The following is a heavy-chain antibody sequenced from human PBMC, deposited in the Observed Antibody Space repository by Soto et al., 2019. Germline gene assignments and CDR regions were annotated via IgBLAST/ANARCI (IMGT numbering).Heavy chain of an antibody. D-gene: IGHD3-3*01. J-gene: IGHJ4*02. CDR2: INPNSGGT. CDR3: ARGDDFWSGYLVDY. V-gene: IGHV1-2*02. Sequence: ASVKVSCKXSGYTFTGYYMHWVRQAPGQGLEWMGWINPNSGGTNYAQKFQGRVTMTRDTSTSTAYMELSRLRSDDTAVHYCARGDDFWSGYLVDYWGQGTLVTVSS. CDR1: GYTFTGYY.